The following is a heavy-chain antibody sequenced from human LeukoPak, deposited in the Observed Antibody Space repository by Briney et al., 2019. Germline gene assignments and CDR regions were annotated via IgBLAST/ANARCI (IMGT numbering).Heavy chain of an antibody. CDR1: GGSISSGSYY. CDR2: IYYSGST. CDR3: AAAYYYDSSGYYYFGAFDI. J-gene: IGHJ3*02. D-gene: IGHD3-22*01. Sequence: SETLSLTCTVSGGSISSGSYYWSWIRQPAGKGLEWIGYIYYSGSTNYNPSLKSRVTISVDTSKNQFSLKLSSVTAADTAVYYCAAAYYYDSSGYYYFGAFDIWGQGTMVTVSS. V-gene: IGHV4-61*10.